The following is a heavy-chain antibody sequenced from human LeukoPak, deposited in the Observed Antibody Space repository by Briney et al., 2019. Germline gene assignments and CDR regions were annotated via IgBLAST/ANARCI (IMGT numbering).Heavy chain of an antibody. Sequence: AGGSLRLSCAASGFTVNDYWMYWVRQAPGRGLVWVSLIKTDGRSTTYADSVKGRFTISRDNAKNMLYLQMNSLRAEDTAVYYCARDPGITMVRGVTPYFDYWGQGTLVTVSS. J-gene: IGHJ4*02. CDR3: ARDPGITMVRGVTPYFDY. CDR2: IKTDGRST. V-gene: IGHV3-74*01. CDR1: GFTVNDYW. D-gene: IGHD3-10*01.